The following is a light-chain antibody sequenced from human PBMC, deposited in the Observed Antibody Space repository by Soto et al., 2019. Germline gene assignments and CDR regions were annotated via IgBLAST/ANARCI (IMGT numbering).Light chain of an antibody. CDR1: SSDVGGYNY. Sequence: QSALTQPPSASGSLGQSVTISCTGTSSDVGGYNYVSWYQQYPGRVPKLLIYKVSNRPSGISNRFSGSKSGNTASLTISGLQAEDEADYFCTSPTPGSLYVFGSGTKVTVL. CDR3: TSPTPGSLYV. V-gene: IGLV2-14*01. CDR2: KVS. J-gene: IGLJ1*01.